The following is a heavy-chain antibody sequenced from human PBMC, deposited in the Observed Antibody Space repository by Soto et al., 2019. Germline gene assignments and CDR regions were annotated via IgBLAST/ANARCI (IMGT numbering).Heavy chain of an antibody. Sequence: DVQLVESGGDLVQPGGSLRLSCAGSGFRFSAYWIRWVRQVPGKGLFWVSRIDNDGSTTYAEAVKGRFTISRDNAKNTVYLQMNSLRAEDTAVYYCARDSARTFDYWGQGTLVSVSS. V-gene: IGHV3-74*01. CDR1: GFRFSAYW. CDR3: ARDSARTFDY. D-gene: IGHD3-10*01. J-gene: IGHJ4*02. CDR2: IDNDGST.